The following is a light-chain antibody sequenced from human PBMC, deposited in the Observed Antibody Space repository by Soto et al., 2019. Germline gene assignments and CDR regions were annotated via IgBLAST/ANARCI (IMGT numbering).Light chain of an antibody. CDR2: WAS. V-gene: IGKV4-1*01. Sequence: DIVMTQSQDSLAVSLGERATINCKSSQSILYSSNNKNYLAWFQQKPGQPPQLLIYWASTRESGVPDRFSGSGSETDFTLTISSLQAEDVAIYYCQQYYSSPTWTFGQGTKVEIK. CDR1: QSILYSSNNKNY. J-gene: IGKJ1*01. CDR3: QQYYSSPTWT.